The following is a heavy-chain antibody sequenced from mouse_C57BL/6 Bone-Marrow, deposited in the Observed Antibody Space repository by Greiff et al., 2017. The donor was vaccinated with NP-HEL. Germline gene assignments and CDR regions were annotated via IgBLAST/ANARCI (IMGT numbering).Heavy chain of an antibody. D-gene: IGHD2-1*01. CDR2: INPNNGGT. J-gene: IGHJ4*01. CDR3: ARAYGNYEAMDY. Sequence: EVQLQESGPELVKPGASVKIPCKASGYTFTDYNMDWVKQSHGKSLEWIGDINPNNGGTIYNQKFKGKATLTVDKSSSTAYMELRSLTSEDTAVYYCARAYGNYEAMDYWGQGTSVTVSS. CDR1: GYTFTDYN. V-gene: IGHV1-18*01.